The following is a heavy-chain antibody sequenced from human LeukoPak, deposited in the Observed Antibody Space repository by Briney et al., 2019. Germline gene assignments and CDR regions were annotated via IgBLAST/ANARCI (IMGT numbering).Heavy chain of an antibody. CDR3: ARDEARYSSGYYPNWFDP. J-gene: IGHJ5*02. CDR2: ISPYNSNT. CDR1: GYTFTSYG. D-gene: IGHD3-22*01. Sequence: ASVKVSCKASGYTFTSYGISWVRQAPGQGLEWMGWISPYNSNTNYAQRLQGRVTMTTDTSTSTAYMELRSLRSDDTAVYYCARDEARYSSGYYPNWFDPWGQGTLVTVSS. V-gene: IGHV1-18*01.